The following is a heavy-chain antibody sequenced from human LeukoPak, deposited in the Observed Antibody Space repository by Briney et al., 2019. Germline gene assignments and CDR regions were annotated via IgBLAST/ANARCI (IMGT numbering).Heavy chain of an antibody. V-gene: IGHV4-61*02. Sequence: SETLSLTCTVSGGSISSGGYYWSWIRQPAGKGLEWIGRIYTSGSTNYNPSLKSRVTISADTSKNQFSLKLISVTAADTAVYXXXXXGRLLKISYXXXXSAXXDFWXQGTMVAVSS. D-gene: IGHD3-3*01. J-gene: IGHJ3*01. CDR1: GGSISSGGYY. CDR3: XXXGRLLKISYXXXXSAXXDF. CDR2: IYTSGST.